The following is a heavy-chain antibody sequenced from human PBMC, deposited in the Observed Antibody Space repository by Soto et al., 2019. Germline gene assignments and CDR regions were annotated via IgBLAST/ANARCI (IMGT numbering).Heavy chain of an antibody. V-gene: IGHV3-11*01. D-gene: IGHD3-3*01. CDR1: GFTFSDYY. Sequence: GSLRLSCAASGFTFSDYYMSWIRQAPGKGLEWVSYISSSGSTIYYADSVKGRFTISRDNAKNTLYLQMNSLRAEDTAVYYCARDNTIFGVVNMWGQGTLVTVSS. CDR3: ARDNTIFGVVNM. CDR2: ISSSGSTI. J-gene: IGHJ4*02.